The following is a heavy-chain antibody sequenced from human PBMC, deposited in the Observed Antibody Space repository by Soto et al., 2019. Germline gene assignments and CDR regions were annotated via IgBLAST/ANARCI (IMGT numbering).Heavy chain of an antibody. CDR1: GGSFSGYY. CDR2: INHSGST. CDR3: AEADSSGWAY. D-gene: IGHD6-19*01. V-gene: IGHV4-34*01. Sequence: SETLSLTCAVYGGSFSGYYWSWIRQPPGKGLEWIGEINHSGSTNYNPSLKSRVTISVDTSKNQFSLKLSSVTAADTAVYYCAEADSSGWAYWGQGTLVTVSS. J-gene: IGHJ4*02.